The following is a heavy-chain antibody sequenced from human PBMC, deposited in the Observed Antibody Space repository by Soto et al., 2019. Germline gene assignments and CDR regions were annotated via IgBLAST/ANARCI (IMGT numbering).Heavy chain of an antibody. V-gene: IGHV4-30-2*01. Sequence: PSETLSLTCSVSVGSISGGGFSWIWIRQPPGKGLEWIGYILHTGGTQYNPSLKSRVSMSVDKSKDQFSLHLTSVTAADTAVYYCARLQFGEGFDYWGQGALVTVSS. CDR1: VGSISGGGFS. J-gene: IGHJ4*02. CDR3: ARLQFGEGFDY. D-gene: IGHD3-10*01. CDR2: ILHTGGT.